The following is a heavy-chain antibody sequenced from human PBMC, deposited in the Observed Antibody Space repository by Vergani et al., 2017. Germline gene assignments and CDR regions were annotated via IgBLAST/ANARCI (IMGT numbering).Heavy chain of an antibody. D-gene: IGHD5-18*01. V-gene: IGHV3-15*05. CDR3: ARVPIGYSYGGFYYYGMDV. J-gene: IGHJ6*02. Sequence: EVRLVESGGGLVKPGGSLRLSCQVSGFDFSQAWMNWVRQSPGKGLEYIGLSKPKTEGGTTHYNAAMKGRVTISVDTSKNQFSLKLSSVTAADTAVYYCARVPIGYSYGGFYYYGMDVWGQGTTVTVSS. CDR1: GFDFSQAW. CDR2: SKPKTEGGTT.